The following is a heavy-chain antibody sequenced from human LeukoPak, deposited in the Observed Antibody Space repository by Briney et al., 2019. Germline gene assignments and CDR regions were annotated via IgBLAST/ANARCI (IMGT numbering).Heavy chain of an antibody. V-gene: IGHV3-20*04. CDR3: ARAGYSNYYGSGSYIDY. D-gene: IGHD3-10*01. CDR1: GFTFDDYG. Sequence: PEGSLRLSCAASGFTFDDYGMSWVRHAPGKGLEWVSGINWNGGSTGYADSVKGRFTISRDNAKNSLYLQMNSLRAEDTALYYCARAGYSNYYGSGSYIDYWGQGTLVTVSS. CDR2: INWNGGST. J-gene: IGHJ4*02.